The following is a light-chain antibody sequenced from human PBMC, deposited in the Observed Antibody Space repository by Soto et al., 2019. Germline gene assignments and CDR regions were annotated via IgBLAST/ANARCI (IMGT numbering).Light chain of an antibody. V-gene: IGKV1-5*01. CDR1: QSISGW. CDR2: DAS. Sequence: DIQMTQSPSTLSAFVGDRVTITCRASQSISGWLAWYQQKPGKAPKLLIYDASSLESGVPSRFSGSGSGTEFTLTISSLQPDDFATYYCQQYNSYWTFGQGTKVDI. CDR3: QQYNSYWT. J-gene: IGKJ1*01.